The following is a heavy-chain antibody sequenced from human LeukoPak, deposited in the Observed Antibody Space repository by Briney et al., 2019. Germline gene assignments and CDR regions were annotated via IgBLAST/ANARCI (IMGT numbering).Heavy chain of an antibody. Sequence: PGGAPRLSCAVSGVTPSSYWVHWVPPAPGEGLGWGAFIKTDGSVTSYGDSVKGRFTISRDNSKKMLYLQMNSLRVEDTAIYYCAKDHVGIAMIVVVLDSWGQGTLVTVSS. D-gene: IGHD3-22*01. J-gene: IGHJ4*02. V-gene: IGHV3-74*01. CDR1: GVTPSSYW. CDR2: IKTDGSVT. CDR3: AKDHVGIAMIVVVLDS.